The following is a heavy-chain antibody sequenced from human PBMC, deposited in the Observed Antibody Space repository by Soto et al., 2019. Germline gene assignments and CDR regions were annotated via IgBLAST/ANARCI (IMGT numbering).Heavy chain of an antibody. J-gene: IGHJ3*02. CDR2: IYYSGST. CDR3: ARDYDILTGVRATHAFDI. D-gene: IGHD3-9*01. Sequence: SETLSLTCTVSGGSISSSSYYWGWIRQPPGKGLEWIGSIYYSGSTYYNPSLKSRVTISVDTSKNQFSLKLSSVTAAGTAVYYCARDYDILTGVRATHAFDIWGQGTMVTVSS. V-gene: IGHV4-39*01. CDR1: GGSISSSSYY.